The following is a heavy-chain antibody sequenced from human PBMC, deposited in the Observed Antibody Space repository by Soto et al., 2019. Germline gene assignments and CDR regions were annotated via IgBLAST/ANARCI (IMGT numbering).Heavy chain of an antibody. J-gene: IGHJ6*02. V-gene: IGHV1-69*01. CDR1: GGTFSSYA. CDR3: ARPHGYYGSGNWFYYYGMDV. CDR2: IIPIFGTA. D-gene: IGHD3-10*01. Sequence: QVQLVQSGAEVKKPGSSVKVSCKASGGTFSSYAISWVRQAPGQGLEWMGGIIPIFGTANYAQKFQGRVTITADESTSTAYMELSSLRSEDTAVYYCARPHGYYGSGNWFYYYGMDVWGQGTTVTVSS.